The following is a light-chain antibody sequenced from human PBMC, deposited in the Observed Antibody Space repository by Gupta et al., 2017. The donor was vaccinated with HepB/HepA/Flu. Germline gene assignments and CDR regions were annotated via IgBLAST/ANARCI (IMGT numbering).Light chain of an antibody. CDR1: QSVSSSY. J-gene: IGKJ2*01. CDR2: GAS. CDR3: LQYGSSPYT. V-gene: IGKV3-20*01. Sequence: EIVLTQSPGTLSLSKRERATLSCRASQSVSSSYLTWYQQKPGQARRLLIYGASSRATGIPDRISDSGSGTDFTLTISRLEPEDFAVYYCLQYGSSPYTFGQGTKLEIK.